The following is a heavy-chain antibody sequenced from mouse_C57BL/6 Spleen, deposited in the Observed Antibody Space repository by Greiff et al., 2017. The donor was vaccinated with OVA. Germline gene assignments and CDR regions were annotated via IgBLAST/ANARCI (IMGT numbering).Heavy chain of an antibody. J-gene: IGHJ4*01. D-gene: IGHD1-1*01. CDR3: ARYGRYAMDY. CDR2: IHPSSGST. CDR1: GYTFTSYW. V-gene: IGHV1-64*01. Sequence: QVQLQQPGAELVKPGASVKLSCKASGYTFTSYWMHWVKQRPGQGLEWIGMIHPSSGSTNYNEKFKSKATLTVDKSSSTDYMQLSSLTSEDSAVYYCARYGRYAMDYWGQGTSVTVSS.